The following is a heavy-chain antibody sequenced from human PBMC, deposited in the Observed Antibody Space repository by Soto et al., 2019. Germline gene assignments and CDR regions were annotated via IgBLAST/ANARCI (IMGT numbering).Heavy chain of an antibody. V-gene: IGHV3-30*18. CDR1: GFTFSSYG. CDR3: AKDRYGYSYGYEGFDY. D-gene: IGHD5-18*01. Sequence: GGSLRLSCAASGFTFSSYGMHWVRQAPGKGLEWVAVISYDGSNKYYADSVKGRFTISRDNSKNTLYLQMNSLRAEDTAVYYCAKDRYGYSYGYEGFDYWGQGTLVTV. J-gene: IGHJ4*02. CDR2: ISYDGSNK.